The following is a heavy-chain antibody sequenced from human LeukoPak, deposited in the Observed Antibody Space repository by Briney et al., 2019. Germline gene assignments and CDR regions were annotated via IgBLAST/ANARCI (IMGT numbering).Heavy chain of an antibody. J-gene: IGHJ4*02. CDR1: GGSISSYY. Sequence: SQTLSLTCTVSGGSISSYYWSWIRQPPKKGLEWVGYIYYSGSTNYNPSLKSRVTISVDTSKNQFSLKLSSVTAADTAVYYCARLHLDSSGYYFDYWGQGTLVTVSS. V-gene: IGHV4-59*01. CDR2: IYYSGST. CDR3: ARLHLDSSGYYFDY. D-gene: IGHD3-22*01.